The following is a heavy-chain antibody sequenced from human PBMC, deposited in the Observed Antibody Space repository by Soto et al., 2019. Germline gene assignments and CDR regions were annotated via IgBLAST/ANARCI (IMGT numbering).Heavy chain of an antibody. CDR1: GFTFSNAW. D-gene: IGHD6-19*01. Sequence: EVQLVESGGGLVKPGGSLRLSCAASGFTFSNAWMSWVRQAPGKGLEWVGRIKSKTDGGTTDYAAPVKGRFTISRDDSKNTLYLQMNSLKTEDTAVYYCTTDGTLPMYSSGWLGTALRDAFDIWGQGTMVTVSS. V-gene: IGHV3-15*01. CDR2: IKSKTDGGTT. J-gene: IGHJ3*02. CDR3: TTDGTLPMYSSGWLGTALRDAFDI.